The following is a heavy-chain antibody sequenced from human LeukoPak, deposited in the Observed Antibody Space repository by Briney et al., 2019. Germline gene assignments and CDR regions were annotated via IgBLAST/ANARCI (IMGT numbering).Heavy chain of an antibody. CDR1: GFTFSSYN. V-gene: IGHV3-15*01. CDR2: IKSKADGGTT. D-gene: IGHD3-22*01. CDR3: RSRDSRAYSDFDY. Sequence: GGSLRLSCAASGFTFSSYNMNWVRQAPGKGLEWVGRIKSKADGGTTDYAAPVKGRFTIARDDSKNTLYLQMNSLKTEDTAVYYCRSRDSRAYSDFDYWGQGTLVTVSS. J-gene: IGHJ4*02.